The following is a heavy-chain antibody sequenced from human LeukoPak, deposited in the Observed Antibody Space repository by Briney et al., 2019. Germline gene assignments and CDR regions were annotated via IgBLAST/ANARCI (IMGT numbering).Heavy chain of an antibody. CDR3: ARFSWGCSTASCYLTN. J-gene: IGHJ4*02. Sequence: SETLSLTCTVGGGSLSGHYWGWIRQPPGKGLELVGHIYYTGTTFYNPSLNSRVTITLDASRNQFSLRLTSVIAADTAVYYCARFSWGCSTASCYLTNWGQGALVTVSS. V-gene: IGHV4-59*11. D-gene: IGHD2-2*01. CDR2: IYYTGTT. CDR1: GGSLSGHY.